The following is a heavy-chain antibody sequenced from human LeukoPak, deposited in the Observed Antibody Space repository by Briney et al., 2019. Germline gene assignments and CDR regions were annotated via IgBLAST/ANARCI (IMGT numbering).Heavy chain of an antibody. J-gene: IGHJ4*02. CDR2: IYHSGST. V-gene: IGHV4-38-2*01. Sequence: KPSETLSLTCAVSGYSISSGYYWGWIRQPPGKGLEWIGSIYHSGSTYYNPSLKSRVTISVDTSKNQFSLKLSSVTAADTAVYYCARAQGQWLTQFDYWGQGTLVTVSS. CDR3: ARAQGQWLTQFDY. CDR1: GYSISSGYY. D-gene: IGHD6-19*01.